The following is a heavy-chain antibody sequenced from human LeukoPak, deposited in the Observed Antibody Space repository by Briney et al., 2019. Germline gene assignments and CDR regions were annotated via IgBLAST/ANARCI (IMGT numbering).Heavy chain of an antibody. CDR1: GFTFSSYG. CDR3: AKMKGQRLNDYCMDV. J-gene: IGHJ6*03. Sequence: GRSLRLSCAASGFTFSSYGMHWVRQAPGKGLEWVAVIWYDGSNKYYADSVKGRFTISRDNSKNTLYLQMNSLRADDTALYYCAKMKGQRLNDYCMDVWGKGTTVTVS. V-gene: IGHV3-33*06. CDR2: IWYDGSNK.